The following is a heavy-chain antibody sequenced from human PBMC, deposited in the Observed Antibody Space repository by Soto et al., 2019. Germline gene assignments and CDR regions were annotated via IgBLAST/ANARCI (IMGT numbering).Heavy chain of an antibody. CDR2: VIPDFGAA. V-gene: IGHV1-69*13. CDR3: AREQYFYVSTSYFYVKDIFHV. D-gene: IGHD3-22*01. CDR1: GGTFNNYA. Sequence: ASVKVSCKASGGTFNNYAISWVRQAPGQGLEWMGGVIPDFGAANYAQKFQGRVTITADESTSTAYMELRNLRSEDTAVYYCAREQYFYVSTSYFYVKDIFHVWGQGTSVTLS. J-gene: IGHJ3*01.